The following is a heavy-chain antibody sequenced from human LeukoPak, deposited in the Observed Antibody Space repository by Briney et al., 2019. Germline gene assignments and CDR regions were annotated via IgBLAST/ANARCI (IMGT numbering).Heavy chain of an antibody. Sequence: PGGSLRLSCAASGFTFSNYAIHWVRQAPGKGLEWVAVISYDGSNKYYADSVKGRFTISRDNSKNTLYLQMNSLRTEDTAVYYCARRSRDGWYCDYWGQGTLVTVSS. CDR2: ISYDGSNK. J-gene: IGHJ4*02. CDR1: GFTFSNYA. CDR3: ARRSRDGWYCDY. V-gene: IGHV3-30*04. D-gene: IGHD5-24*01.